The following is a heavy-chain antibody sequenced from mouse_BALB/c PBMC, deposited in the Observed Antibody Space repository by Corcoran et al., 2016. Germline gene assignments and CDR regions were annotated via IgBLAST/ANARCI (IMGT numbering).Heavy chain of an antibody. CDR2: ISDDGTN. Sequence: DVQLQESGPGLVKPSQSLSLTCSVTGYSITRGYYWNWIRQFPGNKLEWMGYISDDGTNKYNPSLKNRISITRDTSKNQFFLKLNSVTTEDTATYYCARERYYDGYAMDYWGQGTSVTVSS. V-gene: IGHV3-6*02. CDR1: GYSITRGYY. CDR3: ARERYYDGYAMDY. D-gene: IGHD1-1*01. J-gene: IGHJ4*01.